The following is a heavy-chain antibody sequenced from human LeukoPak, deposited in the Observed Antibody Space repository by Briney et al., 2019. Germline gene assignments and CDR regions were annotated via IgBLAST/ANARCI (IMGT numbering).Heavy chain of an antibody. J-gene: IGHJ4*02. CDR2: ISAYNGNT. D-gene: IGHD3-22*01. CDR3: ARAASRSGWTYYYDSSGYYYYFDY. V-gene: IGHV1-18*01. CDR1: GYDFTSVG. Sequence: ASVKVSCKASGYDFTSVGITWVRQAPGQGLEWMGWISAYNGNTNYAQKLQGRVTMTTDTSTSTAYMELRSLRSDDTAVYYCARAASRSGWTYYYDSSGYYYYFDYWGQGTLVTVSS.